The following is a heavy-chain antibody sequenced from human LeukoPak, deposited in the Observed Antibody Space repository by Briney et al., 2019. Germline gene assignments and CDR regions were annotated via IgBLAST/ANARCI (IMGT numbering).Heavy chain of an antibody. J-gene: IGHJ6*02. CDR2: ISSRSSYI. CDR1: GFTFSNYS. Sequence: AGSLTLSCAGYGFTFSNYSMNWLRQAPGKGLEWVSSISSRSSYIYYADSVKGRLTISRDNAKNSLYLQTNSLRAEDTAVYYCARPAVAGTYYYGMDVWGQGTTVTVSS. D-gene: IGHD6-19*01. CDR3: ARPAVAGTYYYGMDV. V-gene: IGHV3-21*01.